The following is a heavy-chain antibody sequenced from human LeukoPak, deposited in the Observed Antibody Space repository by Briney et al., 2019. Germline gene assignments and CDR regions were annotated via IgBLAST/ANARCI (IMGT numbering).Heavy chain of an antibody. CDR1: GYTLNELA. CDR2: FDPEDGET. CDR3: TTDLDY. V-gene: IGHV1-24*01. Sequence: ASVKVSCKASGYTLNELAIHWVRQAPGKGLQWMGGFDPEDGETIYAQKFRGRLTMTEDTSTDTAFMELSSLTSDDTAVYYCTTDLDYGGEGSLVTVSS. J-gene: IGHJ4*02.